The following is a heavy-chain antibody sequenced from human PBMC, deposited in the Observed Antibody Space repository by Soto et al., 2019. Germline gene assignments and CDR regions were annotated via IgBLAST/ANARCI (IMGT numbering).Heavy chain of an antibody. CDR3: ARGIEGWYQGRYYYGMDV. V-gene: IGHV4-61*01. D-gene: IGHD6-19*01. CDR1: GGSVSSGSYY. CDR2: IYYSGST. Sequence: QVQLQESGPGLVKPSETLSLTCTVSGGSVSSGSYYWSWIRQPPGKGLEWIGYIYYSGSTNYNPSLKSRVTISVDTSKNPFALKLSSVTAADTAVYYCARGIEGWYQGRYYYGMDVWGQGTTVTVS. J-gene: IGHJ6*02.